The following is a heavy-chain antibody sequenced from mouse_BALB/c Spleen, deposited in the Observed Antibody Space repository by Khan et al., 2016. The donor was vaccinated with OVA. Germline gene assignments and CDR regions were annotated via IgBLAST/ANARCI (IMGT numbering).Heavy chain of an antibody. CDR3: AKDRDDGYAMAY. CDR1: GYTFTKYG. J-gene: IGHJ4*01. V-gene: IGHV9-3-1*01. D-gene: IGHD3-2*01. Sequence: QSQGGQSGPELKKPGETVKISCKAAGYTFTKYGMNWVKQAPGKGLKWMGWINTYTGETTYADDFKGRFAFTLETSSSTAYVQLVESYYEDPGTCVCAKDRDDGYAMAYWGQGTPDTVSS. CDR2: INTYTGET.